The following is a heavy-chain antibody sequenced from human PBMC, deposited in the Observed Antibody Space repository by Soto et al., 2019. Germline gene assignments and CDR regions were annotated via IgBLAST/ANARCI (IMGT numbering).Heavy chain of an antibody. J-gene: IGHJ3*02. V-gene: IGHV4-4*02. CDR3: APWGSTAFDI. CDR2: TYHSGNT. D-gene: IGHD3-16*01. Sequence: QLQESGPGLVEPSGTLSLTCAVSRGSMSSSDWWCWVRQAPGKGLEWIGETYHSGNTNYNPSLKSRVTLSVDISKNQFSLTLTSVTAADTGVYYCAPWGSTAFDIWGQGTMVTVSS. CDR1: RGSMSSSDW.